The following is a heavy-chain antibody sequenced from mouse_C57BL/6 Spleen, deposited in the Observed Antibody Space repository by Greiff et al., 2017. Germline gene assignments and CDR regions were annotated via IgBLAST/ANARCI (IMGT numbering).Heavy chain of an antibody. CDR1: GFNIKDNY. CDR3: TYVPFAY. Sequence: EVQLQQSGAELVRPGASVKLSCTASGFNIKDNYMHWVKQRPEQGLEWIGWIDPENGDTEYASKFQGKATITADTSSNTAYLQLSSLTSEDTAVYYCTYVPFAYWGQGTLVTVSA. V-gene: IGHV14-4*01. J-gene: IGHJ3*01. CDR2: IDPENGDT.